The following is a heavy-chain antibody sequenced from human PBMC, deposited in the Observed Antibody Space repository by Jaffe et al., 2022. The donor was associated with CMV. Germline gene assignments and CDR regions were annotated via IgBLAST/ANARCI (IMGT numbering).Heavy chain of an antibody. CDR3: AGYVNSALAYDY. J-gene: IGHJ4*02. D-gene: IGHD5-18*01. CDR1: GFIFSDYY. Sequence: QVQLVESGGGVVKPGGSLRLSCAASGFIFSDYYMSWIRQAPGKGLEWISYISNSGGTIYYADSVKGRFTISRDNTKNSLYLQMNSLRAEDTAVYYCAGYVNSALAYDYWGQGTLVTVSS. CDR2: ISNSGGTI. V-gene: IGHV3-11*01.